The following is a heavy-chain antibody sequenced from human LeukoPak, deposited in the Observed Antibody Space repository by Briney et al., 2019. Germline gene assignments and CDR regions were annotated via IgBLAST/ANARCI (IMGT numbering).Heavy chain of an antibody. V-gene: IGHV4-34*01. D-gene: IGHD3-3*01. Sequence: SETLSLTCAVYGGSFSRYFWSWIRQPPGKGLEWIGEINHSGSTNYNPSLKSRVTISVDTSKNQFSLKLSSVSAADTALYYCASQQYYDLPGGAFDFWGQGTMVTVSP. CDR1: GGSFSRYF. J-gene: IGHJ3*01. CDR2: INHSGST. CDR3: ASQQYYDLPGGAFDF.